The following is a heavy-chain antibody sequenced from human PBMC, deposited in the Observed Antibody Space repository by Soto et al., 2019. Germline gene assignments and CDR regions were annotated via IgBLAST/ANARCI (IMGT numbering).Heavy chain of an antibody. Sequence: PSETLSLTCTVSGDSMRPYYWSWIRQAPGKGLEWIGYVYHSGSTNYNPSLKSRVTISIDTSKNQFSLKLNSVTAADTAVYYCAKERGLDYWSQGTLVTVSS. CDR1: GDSMRPYY. CDR3: AKERGLDY. J-gene: IGHJ4*02. CDR2: VYHSGST. V-gene: IGHV4-59*12.